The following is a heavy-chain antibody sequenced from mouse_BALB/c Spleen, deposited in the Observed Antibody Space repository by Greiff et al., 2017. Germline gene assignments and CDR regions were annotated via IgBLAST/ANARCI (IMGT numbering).Heavy chain of an antibody. Sequence: VQLQQSGPSLVKPSQTLSLTCSVTGDSITSGYWHWIRKFPGNTLESMGYISYRGSTYYKPSLKSRISITRDTSKNQYYLQLNSVTTEDTATYYCARWDYDYDGPFAYWGQGTLVTVSA. J-gene: IGHJ3*01. V-gene: IGHV3-8*02. D-gene: IGHD2-4*01. CDR1: GDSITSGY. CDR2: ISYRGST. CDR3: ARWDYDYDGPFAY.